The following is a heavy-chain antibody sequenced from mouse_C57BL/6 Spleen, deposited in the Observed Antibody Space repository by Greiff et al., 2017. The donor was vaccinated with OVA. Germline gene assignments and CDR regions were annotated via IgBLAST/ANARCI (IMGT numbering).Heavy chain of an antibody. CDR2: INPSTGGT. D-gene: IGHD3-2*02. Sequence: VQLQQPGAELVKPGASVKISCKASGYSFTGYYMNWVKQSPEKSLEWIGEINPSTGGTTYNQKFKAKATLTVDKSSSTAYMQLKSLTSEDSAVYYCARSAQAAAWFAYWGQGTLVTVSA. J-gene: IGHJ3*01. V-gene: IGHV1-42*01. CDR3: ARSAQAAAWFAY. CDR1: GYSFTGYY.